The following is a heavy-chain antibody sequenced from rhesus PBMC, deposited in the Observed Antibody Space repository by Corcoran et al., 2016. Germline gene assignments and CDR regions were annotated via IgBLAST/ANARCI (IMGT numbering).Heavy chain of an antibody. J-gene: IGHJ1*01. V-gene: IGHV4-160*01. CDR3: ARNWGRYSGYSFYFEF. CDR2: IYGSGGST. Sequence: QVQLQESGPGLVKPSETLSLTCAVSGGSISSNYWSWIRQPPGKGLELIGRIYGSGGSTDTNPSLKSLVTISTDTSNNRFSLQLSSVTAADTAVYYCARNWGRYSGYSFYFEFWGQGALVTVSS. CDR1: GGSISSNY. D-gene: IGHD5-24*01.